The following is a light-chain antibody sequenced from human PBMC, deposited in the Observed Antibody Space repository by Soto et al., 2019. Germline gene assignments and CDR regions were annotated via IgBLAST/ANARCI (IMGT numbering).Light chain of an antibody. CDR1: QSISDW. V-gene: IGKV1-5*01. Sequence: DIQMTQSPSTLSASVGDRVTITCRANQSISDWLAWYQQKPGKAPKLLIYDASNLESGVPSRFSGSGSGTEFTLTISSLQHDDLATYYCQQYNSSPLTFGGGTKMEIK. J-gene: IGKJ4*01. CDR3: QQYNSSPLT. CDR2: DAS.